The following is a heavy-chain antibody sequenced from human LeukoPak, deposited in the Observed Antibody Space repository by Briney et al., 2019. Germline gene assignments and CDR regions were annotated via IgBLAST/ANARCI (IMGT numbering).Heavy chain of an antibody. J-gene: IGHJ4*02. Sequence: PGGSLRLSCAASGLTFSSYWMSWVRQAPGKGLEWVANIKQDGSEKYYVDSVKGRFTISRDNAKNSLYLQMNSLRAEDTAVYYCARDRSSGWRNYFDYWGQGTLVTVSS. D-gene: IGHD6-19*01. V-gene: IGHV3-7*03. CDR3: ARDRSSGWRNYFDY. CDR1: GLTFSSYW. CDR2: IKQDGSEK.